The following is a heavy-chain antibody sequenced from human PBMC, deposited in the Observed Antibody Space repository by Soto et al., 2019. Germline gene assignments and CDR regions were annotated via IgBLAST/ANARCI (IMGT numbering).Heavy chain of an antibody. D-gene: IGHD1-20*01. CDR3: ARGPITQTSFIDH. J-gene: IGHJ4*02. CDR1: GFTFSSYP. Sequence: PGGSLRLSCEASGFTFSSYPMHWVRQDPGKGLEWVAVISYDGGNQYYADSVKGRFTISRDNSKDTLYLQMHSLRSDDTAVYFCARGPITQTSFIDHWGQGTLVTVSS. V-gene: IGHV3-30-3*01. CDR2: ISYDGGNQ.